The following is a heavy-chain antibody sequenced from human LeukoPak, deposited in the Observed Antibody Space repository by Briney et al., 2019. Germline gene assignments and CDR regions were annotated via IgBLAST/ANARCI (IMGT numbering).Heavy chain of an antibody. CDR2: ISYDGSNK. V-gene: IGHV3-30-3*01. D-gene: IGHD3-10*01. Sequence: GGSLRLSCAASGFTFSSYAMHWVRQAPGKGLEWVAVISYDGSNKYYADSVKGRFTISRDNSQNTLYLQMNSLRAEDTAVYYCARAITMVRGVIDYWGQGTLVTVSS. CDR3: ARAITMVRGVIDY. CDR1: GFTFSSYA. J-gene: IGHJ4*02.